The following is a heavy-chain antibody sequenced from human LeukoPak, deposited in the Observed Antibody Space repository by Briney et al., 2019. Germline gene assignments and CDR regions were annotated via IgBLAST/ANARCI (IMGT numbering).Heavy chain of an antibody. V-gene: IGHV1-69*08. J-gene: IGHJ6*02. Sequence: SVKVSCKAFGVTLSSSTFSWVRQAPGHGLEWMGWITPILATSNYAQNFQGRVTITADKSTSTAYMELSSLRSEDTAVYYCARWRDSYNDDYYYYGMDVWGQGTTVTVSS. CDR2: ITPILATS. CDR3: ARWRDSYNDDYYYYGMDV. D-gene: IGHD5-18*01. CDR1: GVTLSSST.